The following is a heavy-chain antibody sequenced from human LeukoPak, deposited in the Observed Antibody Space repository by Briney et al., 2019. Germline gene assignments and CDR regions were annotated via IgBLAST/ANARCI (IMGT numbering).Heavy chain of an antibody. J-gene: IGHJ6*03. CDR2: IIPIFGTA. Sequence: SVKVPCNASGGTFSSYAISWVRQAPGQGLEWMGGIIPIFGTANYAQKFQGRATITADESTSTAYMELSSLRSEDTAVYYCASFEQQLVPLYYYMDVWGKGTTVTVSS. CDR3: ASFEQQLVPLYYYMDV. D-gene: IGHD6-13*01. CDR1: GGTFSSYA. V-gene: IGHV1-69*13.